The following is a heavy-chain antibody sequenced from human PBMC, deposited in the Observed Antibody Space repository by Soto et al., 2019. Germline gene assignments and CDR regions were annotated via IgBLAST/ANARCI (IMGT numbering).Heavy chain of an antibody. CDR3: ARARHSSSWRTIDY. CDR1: GYTFTRYA. D-gene: IGHD6-13*01. J-gene: IGHJ4*02. V-gene: IGHV1-3*01. Sequence: ASVKVSCKTSGYTFTRYAMHWVRQAPGQRLEWMGWINAGNGNTKYSQKFQGRVTITRDTSASTAYMELSSLRSEDTAVYYCARARHSSSWRTIDYWRQGTLVTVSS. CDR2: INAGNGNT.